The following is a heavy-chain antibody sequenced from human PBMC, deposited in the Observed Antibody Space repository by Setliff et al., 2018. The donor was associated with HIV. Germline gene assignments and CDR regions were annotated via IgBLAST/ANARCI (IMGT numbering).Heavy chain of an antibody. CDR2: IYYSGST. Sequence: SETLSLTCAVSGYSISSSHWWGWIRQPPGKGLEWIGYIYYSGSTNYNPSLKSRATMSVDTSNNRFSLKLSSVTALDTAVYYCAITIVGVTTEMYWGQGTLVTVSS. J-gene: IGHJ4*02. CDR1: GYSISSSHW. D-gene: IGHD2-21*02. CDR3: AITIVGVTTEMY. V-gene: IGHV4-28*06.